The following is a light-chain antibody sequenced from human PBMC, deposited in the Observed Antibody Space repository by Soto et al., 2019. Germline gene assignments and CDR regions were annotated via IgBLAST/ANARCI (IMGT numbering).Light chain of an antibody. CDR3: QQYGSSPIT. CDR2: GAS. CDR1: QSVSSNF. J-gene: IGKJ5*01. V-gene: IGKV3-20*01. Sequence: ENVLTQSPGTLSLSPGERATLSCRASQSVSSNFLAWYQQKPGQAPRLLIYGASSRATGIPDRISGSGSGTGFTLTISRLEPEDLAVYYCQQYGSSPITFGQGTRLEIK.